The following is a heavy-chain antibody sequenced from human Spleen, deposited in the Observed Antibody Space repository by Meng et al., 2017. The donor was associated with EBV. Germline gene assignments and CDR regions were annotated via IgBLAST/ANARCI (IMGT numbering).Heavy chain of an antibody. CDR2: INTNTGDL. D-gene: IGHD3-10*01. CDR1: GYSFTEHA. V-gene: IGHV7-4-1*02. Sequence: QGQLVQSGSEVRKPGASVKVSCKASGYSFTEHAMNWVRQAPGQGLEWMGWINTNTGDLTYAQDFTGRFVFSLDTSVTTAYLQISSLKAEDTAVYYCARGHDSGTYTFDPWGQGTLVTVSS. CDR3: ARGHDSGTYTFDP. J-gene: IGHJ5*02.